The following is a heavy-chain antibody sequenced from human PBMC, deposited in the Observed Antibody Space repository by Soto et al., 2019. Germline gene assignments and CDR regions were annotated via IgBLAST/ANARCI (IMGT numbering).Heavy chain of an antibody. V-gene: IGHV1-69*02. Sequence: QVQLVQSGAEVKKPGSSVKVSCKASGGTFSSYTISWVRQAPGQGLEWMGRIIPILGIANYAQKFQGRVTITADKSTSTAYMELSSLRSEDTAVYYCAREQDYGDYVDYWGHGTLVTVSS. CDR2: IIPILGIA. CDR3: AREQDYGDYVDY. J-gene: IGHJ4*01. CDR1: GGTFSSYT. D-gene: IGHD4-17*01.